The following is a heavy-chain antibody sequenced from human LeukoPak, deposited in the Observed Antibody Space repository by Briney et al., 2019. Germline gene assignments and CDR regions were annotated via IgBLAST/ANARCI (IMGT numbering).Heavy chain of an antibody. CDR2: ISGSGGST. V-gene: IGHV3-23*01. CDR3: AKDRYSGYDAFDY. CDR1: GFTFSSYA. Sequence: GGSLRLSCAASGFTFSSYAMSWVRQAPGKGLEWVTVISGSGGSTYYADSVKGRFTISRDNSKSTLYLQMNSLRAEDTAVYYCAKDRYSGYDAFDYWGQGTLVTVSS. D-gene: IGHD5-12*01. J-gene: IGHJ4*02.